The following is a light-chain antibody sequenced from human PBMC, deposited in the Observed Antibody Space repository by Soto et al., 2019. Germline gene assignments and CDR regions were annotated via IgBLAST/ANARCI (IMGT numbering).Light chain of an antibody. V-gene: IGKV2-28*01. CDR3: MQALQTPPT. Sequence: DLVMTQSPLSLPVTPGEPASISCRSSQSLLHSNGYNYLDWYLQKPGQSPQLLIYLGSNRASGVPDGFSGSGSGTDFTLKISRVEAEDVGVYYCMQALQTPPTFGQGTKVEIK. CDR1: QSLLHSNGYNY. J-gene: IGKJ1*01. CDR2: LGS.